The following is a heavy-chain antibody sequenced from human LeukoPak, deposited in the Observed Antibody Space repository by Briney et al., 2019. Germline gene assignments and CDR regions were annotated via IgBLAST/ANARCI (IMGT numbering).Heavy chain of an antibody. CDR2: INTNTVKP. J-gene: IGHJ4*02. CDR1: GYTFSSYA. CDR3: ARGYCSGGSATLCH. V-gene: IGHV7-4-1*02. Sequence: ASVKVSCKASGYTFSSYAMSWVRQAPGQGLEWMGWINTNTVKPTYVQGFTGRFVFSLDTSVSTAYLQISGVKAEDTAVYYCARGYCSGGSATLCHWGQGTLVTVSS. D-gene: IGHD2-15*01.